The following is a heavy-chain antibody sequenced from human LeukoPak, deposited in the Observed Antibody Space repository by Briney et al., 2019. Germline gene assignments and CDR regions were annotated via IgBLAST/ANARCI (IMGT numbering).Heavy chain of an antibody. V-gene: IGHV4-30-2*01. CDR2: IYPTGKT. CDR1: GGSIRSGNYY. J-gene: IGHJ6*03. Sequence: PSQTLSLTCAVSGGSIRSGNYYWSWIRQPPGKGLEWIGYIYPTGKTYYNPSLKSRVTISVDTSNNEFSLELSSVTAADTAVYYCASSRAGYYYYMDVWGKGTTVTVSS. D-gene: IGHD3-10*01. CDR3: ASSRAGYYYYMDV.